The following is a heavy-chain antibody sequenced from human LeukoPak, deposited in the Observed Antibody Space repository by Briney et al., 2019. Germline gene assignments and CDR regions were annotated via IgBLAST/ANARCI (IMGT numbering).Heavy chain of an antibody. V-gene: IGHV1-8*01. Sequence: ASVKVSCKASGYTFTSYDINWVRQATGQGLEWVGWMNPNSGNTGYAQKFQGRVTMTRNTSISTAYMELSSLRSEDTAVYYCARGGSSYYYDSSAYWFYYWGQGTLVTVSS. D-gene: IGHD3-22*01. J-gene: IGHJ4*02. CDR1: GYTFTSYD. CDR3: ARGGSSYYYDSSAYWFYY. CDR2: MNPNSGNT.